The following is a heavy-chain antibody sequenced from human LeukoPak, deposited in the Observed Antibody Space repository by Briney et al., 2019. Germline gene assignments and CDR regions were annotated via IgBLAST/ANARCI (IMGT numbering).Heavy chain of an antibody. Sequence: SETLSLTCTVSGGSISSSSYYWGWFRQPPGKGLEWLGNIYYSGSTYYTPSLKSRVTISVDTSKNQFSLKLSSVTAAATAVYYCASHTPIAVAGLEWGQGTLVTVSS. CDR2: IYYSGST. CDR3: ASHTPIAVAGLE. D-gene: IGHD6-19*01. CDR1: GGSISSSSYY. V-gene: IGHV4-39*01. J-gene: IGHJ4*02.